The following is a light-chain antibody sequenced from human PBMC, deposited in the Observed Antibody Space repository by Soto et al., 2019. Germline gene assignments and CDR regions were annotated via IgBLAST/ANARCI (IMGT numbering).Light chain of an antibody. CDR1: SSDVGGYNY. Sequence: QSALTQPASVSGSPGQSITISCTGTSSDVGGYNYVSWYQQHPGKAPKLMIYDVSNRPSGVSNRFSDSKSGNTASLTISGLQAEDEADYSGSSYTSCSTLVFGGGTKVSLL. CDR3: SSYTSCSTLV. CDR2: DVS. J-gene: IGLJ3*02. V-gene: IGLV2-14*01.